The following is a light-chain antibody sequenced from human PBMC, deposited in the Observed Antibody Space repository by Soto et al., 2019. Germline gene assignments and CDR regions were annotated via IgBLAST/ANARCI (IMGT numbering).Light chain of an antibody. CDR3: SSYAGSNNYV. CDR1: SSDIGSYDH. J-gene: IGLJ1*01. CDR2: AVS. Sequence: QSVLTQPASVSGSPGQSITISCSGTSSDIGSYDHVAWYQQFPGKSPKLIIYAVSDRPSGVSDRFSGSKSGISASLTISGLQTEDEADYYCSSYAGSNNYVFGTGTKVTVL. V-gene: IGLV2-14*03.